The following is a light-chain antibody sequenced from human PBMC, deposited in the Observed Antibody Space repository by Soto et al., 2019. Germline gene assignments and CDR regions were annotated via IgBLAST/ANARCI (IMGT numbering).Light chain of an antibody. CDR1: SSDVGGYNY. CDR2: EVT. Sequence: ALAQPASVSGSPGQSITISCTGTSSDVGGYNYVSWYQQHPGKAPKLMIYEVTNRPSGVSNRFSGSKSGNTASLTISGLQAEDEADYYCSSYTSRSTLVFGTGTKVTVL. J-gene: IGLJ1*01. V-gene: IGLV2-14*01. CDR3: SSYTSRSTLV.